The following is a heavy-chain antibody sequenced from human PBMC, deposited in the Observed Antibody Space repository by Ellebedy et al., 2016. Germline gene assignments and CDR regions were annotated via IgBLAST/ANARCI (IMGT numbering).Heavy chain of an antibody. Sequence: ASVKVSXKASGYTFTSYGISWVRQAPGQGLEWMGWINPNSGGTNYAQKFQGRVTMTRDTSTSTVYMELSSLRSEDTAVYYCARDMARRNNYYYYYMDVWGKGTTVTVSS. J-gene: IGHJ6*03. V-gene: IGHV1-2*02. CDR3: ARDMARRNNYYYYYMDV. CDR2: INPNSGGT. D-gene: IGHD6-6*01. CDR1: GYTFTSYG.